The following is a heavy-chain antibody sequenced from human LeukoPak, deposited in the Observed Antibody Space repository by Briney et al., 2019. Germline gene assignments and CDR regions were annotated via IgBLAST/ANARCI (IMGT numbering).Heavy chain of an antibody. CDR2: IYYSGST. V-gene: IGHV4-39*01. Sequence: TSETLSLTCTVSGGSISSSSYYWGWIRQPPGKGLGWIGSIYYSGSTYYNPSLKSRVTISVDTSKNQFSLKLSSVTAADTAVYYCARQAYDFWSGYPNYFDYWGQGTLVTVSS. CDR1: GGSISSSSYY. J-gene: IGHJ4*02. D-gene: IGHD3-3*01. CDR3: ARQAYDFWSGYPNYFDY.